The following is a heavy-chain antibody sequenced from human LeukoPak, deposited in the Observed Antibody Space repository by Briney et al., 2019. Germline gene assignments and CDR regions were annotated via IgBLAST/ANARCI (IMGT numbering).Heavy chain of an antibody. CDR2: ISGSGGRT. V-gene: IGHV3-23*01. D-gene: IGHD3-10*01. CDR1: GFTFNNYW. CDR3: AKGTTMVRGVIRDFDY. J-gene: IGHJ4*02. Sequence: GGSLRLSCAASGFTFNNYWMSWVRQAPGKGLEWVSNISGSGGRTYSADSVKGRFTISRDNSKNTLYLQMNSLRAEDTAVYYCAKGTTMVRGVIRDFDYWGQGTLVTVSS.